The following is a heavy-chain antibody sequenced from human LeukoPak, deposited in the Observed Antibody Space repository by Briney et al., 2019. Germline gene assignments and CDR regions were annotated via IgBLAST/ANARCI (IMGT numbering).Heavy chain of an antibody. CDR2: IKAKAHGGTI. CDR3: ARDVGRLGLFDY. Sequence: GGSLRLSCAASGFTFINAWMAWVRQAPGKGLEWVGRIKAKAHGGTIEYAAPVKGRFTISRDNSKNTLYLQMNSLRAEDTAVYYCARDVGRLGLFDYWGQGTLVTVSS. D-gene: IGHD3-9*01. CDR1: GFTFINAW. J-gene: IGHJ4*02. V-gene: IGHV3-15*01.